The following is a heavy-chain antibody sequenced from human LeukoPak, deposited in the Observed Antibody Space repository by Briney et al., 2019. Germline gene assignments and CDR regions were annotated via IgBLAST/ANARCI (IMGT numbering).Heavy chain of an antibody. CDR2: IYYSGTT. V-gene: IGHV4-59*08. CDR1: GGSMKSYY. CDR3: ARKHWDAFDI. J-gene: IGHJ3*02. Sequence: PSETLSLTCTVSGGSMKSYYWSWIRQPPGKGLEWIGNIYYSGTTNYNPSVRSRVTISVDTSKNQFSLKLSSVTDADTAAYYCARKHWDAFDIWGQGAKVIVSS.